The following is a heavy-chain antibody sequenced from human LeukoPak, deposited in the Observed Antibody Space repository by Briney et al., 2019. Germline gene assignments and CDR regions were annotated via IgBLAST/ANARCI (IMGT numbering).Heavy chain of an antibody. CDR1: GCTLTELS. CDR3: ATEGTDYYDSSGPYYFDY. Sequence: GASVKVSCKVSGCTLTELSMHWVRQAPGKGLEWMGGFDPEDGETIYAQKFQGRVTMTEDTSTDTAYMELSSLRSEDTAVYYCATEGTDYYDSSGPYYFDYWGQGTLVTVSS. V-gene: IGHV1-24*01. CDR2: FDPEDGET. D-gene: IGHD3-22*01. J-gene: IGHJ4*02.